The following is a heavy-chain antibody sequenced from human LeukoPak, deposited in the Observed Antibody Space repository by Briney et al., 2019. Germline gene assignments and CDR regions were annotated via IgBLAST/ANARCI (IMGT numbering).Heavy chain of an antibody. Sequence: SETLSLTCTVSGASVTDYYCSWIRQSPGKGLEWINIHHSGNSDYNPSLRSRVTISLDTFKNQFSLNLSSVTAADTAVYYCTRGHWGLQSWSQGTLVTVSS. V-gene: IGHV4-59*02. CDR3: TRGHWGLQS. D-gene: IGHD7-27*01. CDR2: IHHSGNS. J-gene: IGHJ5*02. CDR1: GASVTDYY.